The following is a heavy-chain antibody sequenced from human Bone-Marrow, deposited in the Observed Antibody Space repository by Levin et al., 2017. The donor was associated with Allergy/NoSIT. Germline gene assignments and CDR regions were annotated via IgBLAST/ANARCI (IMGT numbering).Heavy chain of an antibody. CDR3: ARRLSSGWYSVDY. D-gene: IGHD6-19*01. CDR1: GYSFTSYW. Sequence: GESLKISCKGSGYSFTSYWISWVRQMPGKGLEWMGRIDPSDAYTNYSPAFQGHVTISADTSINTAYLQWSSLNYSDTVMYYCARRLSSGWYSVDYWGHGALVTVSS. J-gene: IGHJ4*01. CDR2: IDPSDAYT. V-gene: IGHV5-10-1*01.